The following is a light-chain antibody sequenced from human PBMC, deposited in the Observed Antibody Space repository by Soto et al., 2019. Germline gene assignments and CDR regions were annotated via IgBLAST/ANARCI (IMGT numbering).Light chain of an antibody. Sequence: TQSPPPLSLSARRAASVSGRASQSVSSHLAWYQQKPGQGPRLLIYDASTRATGIPARFSGSGSGTEFTLTISSLQSEDFGVYYCQHYDVWPLTFGQGTKVDIK. J-gene: IGKJ1*01. CDR2: DAS. CDR1: QSVSSH. CDR3: QHYDVWPLT. V-gene: IGKV3-15*01.